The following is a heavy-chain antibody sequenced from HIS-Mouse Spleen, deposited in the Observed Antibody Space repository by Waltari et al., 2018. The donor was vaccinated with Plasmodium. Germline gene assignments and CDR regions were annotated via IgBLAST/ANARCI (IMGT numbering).Heavy chain of an antibody. Sequence: EVQLVESGGGLVQPGGSLRLSCAASGFTFSRYWMSWVRQAPGKGLEWVANIKEDGSEKAYVESVKGRFTISRDNAKNSLYLQMNSLRAEDTAVYYCASSWYWYFDLWGRGTLVTVSS. CDR2: IKEDGSEK. J-gene: IGHJ2*01. D-gene: IGHD6-13*01. CDR1: GFTFSRYW. CDR3: ASSWYWYFDL. V-gene: IGHV3-7*01.